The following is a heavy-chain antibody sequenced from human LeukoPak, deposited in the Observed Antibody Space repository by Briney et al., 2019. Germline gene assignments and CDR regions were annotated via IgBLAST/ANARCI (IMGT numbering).Heavy chain of an antibody. CDR2: ISWNSGSI. D-gene: IGHD4/OR15-4a*01. V-gene: IGHV3-9*01. CDR1: GFTFDDYA. Sequence: GGSLRLSCAASGFTFDDYAMHWVRQAPGKGLEWVSGISWNSGSIGYADSVKGRFTISRDNAKNTLYLQMNSLRAEDTAVYYCARRAGAYSHPYDYWGQGTLVTVSS. CDR3: ARRAGAYSHPYDY. J-gene: IGHJ4*02.